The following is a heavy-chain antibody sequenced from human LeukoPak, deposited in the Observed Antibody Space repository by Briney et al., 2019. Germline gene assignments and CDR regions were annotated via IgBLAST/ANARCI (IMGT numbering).Heavy chain of an antibody. CDR3: ARAGLVVVTAENFYYMDV. Sequence: ASVKVSCKASGYTFTSYAINWVRQATGQGLEWMGWMNPNSGNTGYAQKFQGRVTITRNTSISTAYMELSRLRSEDTAVYYCARAGLVVVTAENFYYMDVWGKGTTVTVSS. J-gene: IGHJ6*03. V-gene: IGHV1-8*03. D-gene: IGHD2-21*02. CDR2: MNPNSGNT. CDR1: GYTFTSYA.